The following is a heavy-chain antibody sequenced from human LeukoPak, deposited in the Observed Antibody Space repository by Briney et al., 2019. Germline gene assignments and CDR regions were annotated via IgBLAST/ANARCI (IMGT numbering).Heavy chain of an antibody. Sequence: LGESLKISCKGSGYSFTTYWIGWVRPMPGKGLEWMGIIYPGDSDTRYSPSFQGQVTISADKSISTAYLQWSSLKASDPAMYYCAREGEGDGYNLGYWGQGTLVTASS. CDR1: GYSFTTYW. V-gene: IGHV5-51*01. CDR3: AREGEGDGYNLGY. J-gene: IGHJ4*02. D-gene: IGHD5-24*01. CDR2: IYPGDSDT.